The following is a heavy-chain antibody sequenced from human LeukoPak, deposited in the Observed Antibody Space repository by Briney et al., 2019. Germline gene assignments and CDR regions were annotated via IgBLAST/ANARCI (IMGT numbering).Heavy chain of an antibody. Sequence: SETLSLTCTVSGGSISSYYWSWIRQPAGKGLEWIGRIYIDGSTNYNPSLKSRVTMSVDTSKNQISLKLSSVTAADTAVYYCARTTFWSGYRQNNWFDPWGQGTLVTVSS. CDR2: IYIDGST. J-gene: IGHJ5*02. CDR1: GGSISSYY. V-gene: IGHV4-4*07. CDR3: ARTTFWSGYRQNNWFDP. D-gene: IGHD3-3*01.